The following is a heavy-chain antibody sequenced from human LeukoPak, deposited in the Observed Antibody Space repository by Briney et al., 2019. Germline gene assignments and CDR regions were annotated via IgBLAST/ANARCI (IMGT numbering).Heavy chain of an antibody. J-gene: IGHJ5*02. D-gene: IGHD3-10*01. V-gene: IGHV4-34*01. CDR2: INHSGST. CDR1: GGSFSGYY. Sequence: PSETLSLTCAVYGGSFSGYYWSWIRQPPGKGLEWIGEINHSGSTNYNPSLKSRVTISVDTSKNQFSLKLSSVTAADTAVYYCARPQDSGSYYTSNWFDPWGQGTLVTVSS. CDR3: ARPQDSGSYYTSNWFDP.